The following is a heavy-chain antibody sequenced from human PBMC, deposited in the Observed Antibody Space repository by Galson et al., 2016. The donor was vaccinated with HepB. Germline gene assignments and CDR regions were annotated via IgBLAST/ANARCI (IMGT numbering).Heavy chain of an antibody. CDR3: ARDPYGYFDY. V-gene: IGHV4-31*03. J-gene: IGHJ4*02. CDR1: GGSISSGGYY. CDR2: IYDSVNT. Sequence: TLSLTCTVSGGSISSGGYYWSWIRQHPGKGPEWIGYIYDSVNTHYNPSLKSRVSISADTSKNQFSLRLNSVTAADTAVYFCARDPYGYFDYWGQGTLVTVSS. D-gene: IGHD3-10*01.